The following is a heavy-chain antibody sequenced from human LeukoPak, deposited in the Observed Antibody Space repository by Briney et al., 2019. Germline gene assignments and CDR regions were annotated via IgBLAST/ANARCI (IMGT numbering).Heavy chain of an antibody. D-gene: IGHD5-18*01. J-gene: IGHJ4*02. CDR3: AREIGPIQLHLWSSAFDL. CDR2: IIPIFGTA. CDR1: GGTFSSYA. Sequence: SVKVSCKASGGTFSSYAISWVRQAPGQGLEWMGGIIPIFGTANYAQKFQGRVTITADESTSTAYMELSSLRSEDTAVYYCAREIGPIQLHLWSSAFDLWGQGTLVTVSS. V-gene: IGHV1-69*13.